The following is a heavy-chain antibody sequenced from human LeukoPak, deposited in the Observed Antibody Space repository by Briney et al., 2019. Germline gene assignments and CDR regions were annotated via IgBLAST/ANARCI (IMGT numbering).Heavy chain of an antibody. CDR3: VREMPYYYDSSDPFDP. Sequence: ASVKVSCKASGYTFTSYAMNWVRQAPGQGLEWMGWINTNTGNPTYAQGFTGRFVFSLDTSVSTAYLQISSLKAEDTAVYYCVREMPYYYDSSDPFDPWGEGTLVTVSS. V-gene: IGHV7-4-1*02. D-gene: IGHD3-22*01. J-gene: IGHJ5*02. CDR1: GYTFTSYA. CDR2: INTNTGNP.